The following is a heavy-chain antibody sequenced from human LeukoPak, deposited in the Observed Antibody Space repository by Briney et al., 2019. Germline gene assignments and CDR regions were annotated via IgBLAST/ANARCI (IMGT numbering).Heavy chain of an antibody. CDR3: ARDPRSYSSSPYRDY. CDR1: GFTFSSYS. CDR2: ISSSSSYI. D-gene: IGHD6-13*01. V-gene: IGHV3-21*01. Sequence: GGSLRLSCAASGFTFSSYSMTWVRQAPGKGLEWVSSISSSSSYIYYADSVKGRFTISRDNAKNSLYLQMNSLRAEDTAVYYCARDPRSYSSSPYRDYWGQGTLVTVSS. J-gene: IGHJ4*02.